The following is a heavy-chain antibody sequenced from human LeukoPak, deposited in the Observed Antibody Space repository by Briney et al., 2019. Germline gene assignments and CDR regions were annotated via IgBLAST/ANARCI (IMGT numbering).Heavy chain of an antibody. V-gene: IGHV3-23*01. J-gene: IGHJ4*02. CDR2: ISGSGGST. Sequence: GGSLRLSCAPSGFTFIIYSISWVRQAQGKGLEWVSAISGSGGSTYYADSVKGRLTISRDNSKNTLYLQMNSLRAEDTAVYYCAKMSGWYQADYWGQGTLVTVSS. CDR3: AKMSGWYQADY. CDR1: GFTFIIYS. D-gene: IGHD6-19*01.